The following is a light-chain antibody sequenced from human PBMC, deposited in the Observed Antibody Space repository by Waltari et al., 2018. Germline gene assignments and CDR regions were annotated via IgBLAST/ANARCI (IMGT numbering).Light chain of an antibody. J-gene: IGKJ2*01. Sequence: EIVMTQSPATLSVSPGERAPLSCRASQSVSSNLAWYQQKPGQAPRLLISGASTRATGIPARFSGSGSGTEFTLTISSPQSEDFAVYYCQQYNNWPPYTFGQGTKLEIK. CDR1: QSVSSN. V-gene: IGKV3-15*01. CDR2: GAS. CDR3: QQYNNWPPYT.